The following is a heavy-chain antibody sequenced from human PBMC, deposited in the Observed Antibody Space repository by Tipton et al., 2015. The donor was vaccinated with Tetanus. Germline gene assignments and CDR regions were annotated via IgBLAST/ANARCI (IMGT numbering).Heavy chain of an antibody. CDR3: VANDGGLEHGQH. J-gene: IGHJ1*01. CDR2: IYTSGST. CDR1: GGSISSYY. Sequence: TLSLTCTVSGGSISSYYWSWIRQPAGKGLEWIGRIYTSGSTNYNPSLKSRITFSVDTSKNQLSLKLRSATAADTAVYYCVANDGGLEHGQHWGQGTLVTVSS. D-gene: IGHD2-8*01. V-gene: IGHV4-4*07.